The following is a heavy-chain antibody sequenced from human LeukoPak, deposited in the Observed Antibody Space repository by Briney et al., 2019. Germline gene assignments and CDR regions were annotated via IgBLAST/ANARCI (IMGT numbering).Heavy chain of an antibody. CDR2: ISYDGSNK. Sequence: GGSLRLSCAASGFTFSSYAMHWVRQAPGKGLEWVAVISYDGSNKYYADSVKGRFTISRDNSKNTLYLQMNSLRAEDTAVYYCARTLIEYGSSGGGFDYWGQGTLVTVSS. CDR3: ARTLIEYGSSGGGFDY. J-gene: IGHJ4*02. V-gene: IGHV3-30*01. CDR1: GFTFSSYA. D-gene: IGHD6-6*01.